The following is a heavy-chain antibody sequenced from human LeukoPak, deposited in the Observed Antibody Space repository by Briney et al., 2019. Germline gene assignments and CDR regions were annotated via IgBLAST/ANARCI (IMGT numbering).Heavy chain of an antibody. CDR2: TWYDGSNK. D-gene: IGHD3/OR15-3a*01. Sequence: GSLRLSCAASGFTFGSYGMHWVRQAPGKGLEWVAVTWYDGSNKYYADSVKGRFTISRDNSKNTLYLQMNSLRAEDTAVYYCARDLISYFDYWGQGTLVTVSS. CDR1: GFTFGSYG. J-gene: IGHJ4*02. V-gene: IGHV3-33*01. CDR3: ARDLISYFDY.